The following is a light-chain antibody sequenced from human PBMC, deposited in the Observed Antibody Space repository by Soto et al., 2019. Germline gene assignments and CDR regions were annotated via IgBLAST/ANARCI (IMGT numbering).Light chain of an antibody. V-gene: IGKV3-20*01. CDR1: QSVSSSY. Sequence: EIVLTQSPVTLSLSPGERATLSCRASQSVSSSYLAWYQQKPGQAPRLLIYGASSRATGIPDRFSGSGSGTEFTLTITRLEPEDSAVYFCQHYGYSQWTFGQGTKVDIK. CDR2: GAS. CDR3: QHYGYSQWT. J-gene: IGKJ1*01.